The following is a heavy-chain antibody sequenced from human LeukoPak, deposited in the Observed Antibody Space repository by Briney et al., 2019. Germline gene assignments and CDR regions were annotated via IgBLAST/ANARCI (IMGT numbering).Heavy chain of an antibody. J-gene: IGHJ5*02. V-gene: IGHV1-18*01. Sequence: ASVKVSCKASGYTFTSYGISWVRQAPGQGLEWTGWIGAYNGNTNYAQKLQGRVTMTTDTSTSTAYMELRSLRSDDTAVYYCARGSYGDYGLNWFDPWGQGTLVTVSS. CDR3: ARGSYGDYGLNWFDP. D-gene: IGHD4-17*01. CDR1: GYTFTSYG. CDR2: IGAYNGNT.